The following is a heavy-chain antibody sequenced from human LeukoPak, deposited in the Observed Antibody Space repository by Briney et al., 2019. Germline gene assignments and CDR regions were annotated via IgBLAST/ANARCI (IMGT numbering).Heavy chain of an antibody. CDR3: ARGSYNPFDY. V-gene: IGHV3-23*01. J-gene: IGHJ4*02. Sequence: GGSLRLSCAASGFTFSTYAMSWVRQAPGKGLERVSGISGSGDSINYADSVKGRFTISRDNSKNTQYLQMNSLRAEDTAVYYCARGSYNPFDYWGQGTLVTVSS. CDR2: ISGSGDSI. CDR1: GFTFSTYA. D-gene: IGHD3-16*01.